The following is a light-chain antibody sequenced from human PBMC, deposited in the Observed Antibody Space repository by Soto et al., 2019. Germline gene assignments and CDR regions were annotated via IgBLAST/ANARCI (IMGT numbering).Light chain of an antibody. CDR3: QQYNMWPPWT. CDR2: DAS. Sequence: DIPLTQSPATLSVSVRDRVTITCLASQTISSWLAWYQQKPGKAPKLLIYDASSLESGVPSRFSGSGSGTEFTLTISSLRSEDFAVYYCQQYNMWPPWTFGQGTKVDI. V-gene: IGKV1-5*01. CDR1: QTISSW. J-gene: IGKJ1*01.